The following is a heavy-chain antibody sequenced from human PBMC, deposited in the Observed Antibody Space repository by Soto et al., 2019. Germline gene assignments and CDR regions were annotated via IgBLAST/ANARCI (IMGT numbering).Heavy chain of an antibody. CDR2: IYRSGST. V-gene: IGHV4-30-2*01. CDR1: GGSISSGGYS. D-gene: IGHD3-22*01. J-gene: IGHJ4*02. Sequence: QLQLQESGSGLVKPSQTLSLTCAVSGGSISSGGYSWSWIRQPPGKGLEWIGYIYRSGSTYYNPSLKSRVTISVDRSKNQCALKLSSVTAADTAVYYCASSNYDSPIPLDYWGQGTLVTVSS. CDR3: ASSNYDSPIPLDY.